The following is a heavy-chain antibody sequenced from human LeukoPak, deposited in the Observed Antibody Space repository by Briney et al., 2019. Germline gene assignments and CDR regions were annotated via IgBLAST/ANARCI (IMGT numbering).Heavy chain of an antibody. CDR3: AREEHGRFLEWLSPWFDP. CDR2: IYYSGST. V-gene: IGHV4-39*07. J-gene: IGHJ5*02. D-gene: IGHD3-3*01. Sequence: PSETLSLTCTVSGGSIGSSSYYWGWIRQPPGKGLEWIGSIYYSGSTYYNPSLKSRVTISVDTSKNQFSLKLSSVTAADTAVYYCAREEHGRFLEWLSPWFDPWGQGTLVTVSS. CDR1: GGSIGSSSYY.